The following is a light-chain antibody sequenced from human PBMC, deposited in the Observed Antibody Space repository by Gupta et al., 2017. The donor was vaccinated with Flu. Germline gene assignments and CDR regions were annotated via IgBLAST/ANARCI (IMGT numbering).Light chain of an antibody. J-gene: IGKJ1*01. CDR2: EVS. CDR1: QSLLHSDGKTN. CDR3: RQSIQLWT. Sequence: SVTPGQPASISCKSSQSLLHSDGKTNLNWYRLKPCLPPQLMIYEVSNRFYGGPDRFSGKGSVKDFTLKSSRGEAEDVGVYYGRQSIQLWTFGQGTKVEIK. V-gene: IGKV2D-29*01.